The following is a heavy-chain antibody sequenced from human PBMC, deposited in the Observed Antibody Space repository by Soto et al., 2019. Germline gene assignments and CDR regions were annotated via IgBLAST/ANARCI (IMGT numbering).Heavy chain of an antibody. D-gene: IGHD3-22*01. CDR2: IYHSGTT. Sequence: PAETLCLTCAVSGESIRSGYDWAWMRQPPGKGLEWVASIYHSGTTYYNPSLTSRVTISVDTSKNQFSLKLSSVTAADTAVYYCARGFKGHYSYFDYRGQGTLLTVSS. CDR1: GESIRSGYD. V-gene: IGHV4-38-2*01. J-gene: IGHJ4*02. CDR3: ARGFKGHYSYFDY.